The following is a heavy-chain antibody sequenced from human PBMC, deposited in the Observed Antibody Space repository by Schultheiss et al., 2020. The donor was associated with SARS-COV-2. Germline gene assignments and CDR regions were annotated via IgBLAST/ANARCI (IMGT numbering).Heavy chain of an antibody. CDR2: IKSKTDGGTT. V-gene: IGHV3-15*01. CDR3: TTLGTIFGENPDY. Sequence: GESLKISCAASGFTFSNAWMSWVRQAPGKGLEWVGRIKSKTDGGTTDYAAPVKGRFTISRDDSKNTLYLQMNSLKTEDTAVYYCTTLGTIFGENPDYWGQGTLVTVSS. D-gene: IGHD3-3*01. J-gene: IGHJ4*02. CDR1: GFTFSNAW.